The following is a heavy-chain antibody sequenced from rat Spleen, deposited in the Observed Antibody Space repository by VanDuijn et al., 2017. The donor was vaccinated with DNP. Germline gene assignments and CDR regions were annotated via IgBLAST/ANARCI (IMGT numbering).Heavy chain of an antibody. CDR2: ITTSDIRT. CDR3: ARPMDYYSGGFGY. CDR1: GFTFSDYY. V-gene: IGHV5-22*01. J-gene: IGHJ3*01. Sequence: EVQLVESGGGLIQPGRSLKLSCAASGFTFSDYYMAWVRRAPKKGLEWVATITTSDIRTFYPDSVKGRFTISRDNAESSLFLHMNSLKSEDAATYYCARPMDYYSGGFGYWGQGTLVTVSS. D-gene: IGHD1-1*01.